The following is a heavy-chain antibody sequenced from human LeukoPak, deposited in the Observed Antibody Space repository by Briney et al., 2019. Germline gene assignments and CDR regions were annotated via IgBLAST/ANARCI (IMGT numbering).Heavy chain of an antibody. CDR3: ARLIAYTTSSATRYDY. V-gene: IGHV3-7*01. CDR1: GLTFSRYW. Sequence: PGGSLRLSCVASGLTFSRYWMTWVRQAPGKGLEWVANIKEDGSDKRYVDSVKGRFTISRDSAKNSLYLQMNSLRAEDTAVYYCARLIAYTTSSATRYDYWGQGTLVTVSS. CDR2: IKEDGSDK. J-gene: IGHJ4*02. D-gene: IGHD6-6*01.